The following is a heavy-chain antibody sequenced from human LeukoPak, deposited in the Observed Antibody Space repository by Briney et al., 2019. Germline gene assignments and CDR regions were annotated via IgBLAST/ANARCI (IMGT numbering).Heavy chain of an antibody. J-gene: IGHJ4*02. V-gene: IGHV4-34*01. CDR2: INHSGST. D-gene: IGHD3-10*01. Sequence: SETLSLTCAVYGGSFSGYYWSWIRQPPGKGLEWIGEINHSGSTNYNPSLKSRVTISVDTSKNQFSLKLSSVTAADTAVYYCARGLLWFQYYFDYWGQGTLATVSS. CDR1: GGSFSGYY. CDR3: ARGLLWFQYYFDY.